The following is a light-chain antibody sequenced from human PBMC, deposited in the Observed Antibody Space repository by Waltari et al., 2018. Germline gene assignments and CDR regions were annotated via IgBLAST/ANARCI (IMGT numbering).Light chain of an antibody. CDR2: DAS. Sequence: SCRASQSVGRYLGWYQQKPGQAPRLLIYDASTRATGIPDRFSGSGSGTDFSLTISRLESEDFAVYYCQKYVNLPATFGQGTKVEIK. J-gene: IGKJ1*01. CDR3: QKYVNLPAT. CDR1: QSVGRY. V-gene: IGKV3-20*01.